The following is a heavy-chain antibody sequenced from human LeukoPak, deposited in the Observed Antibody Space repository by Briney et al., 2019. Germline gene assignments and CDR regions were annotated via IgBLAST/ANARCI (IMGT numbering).Heavy chain of an antibody. Sequence: GASVKVSCKASGYTFTNYGITWVRQAPGQGLEWMGWISAYNGDTNYAQKFQGRVTMTRDTSISTAYMELSRLRSDDTAVYYCARGQLHSSGWHDYWGQGTLVTVSS. CDR2: ISAYNGDT. V-gene: IGHV1-18*01. CDR1: GYTFTNYG. J-gene: IGHJ4*02. CDR3: ARGQLHSSGWHDY. D-gene: IGHD6-25*01.